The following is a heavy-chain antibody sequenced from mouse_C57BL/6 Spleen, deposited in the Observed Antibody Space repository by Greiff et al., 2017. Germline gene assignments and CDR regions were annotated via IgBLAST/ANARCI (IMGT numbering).Heavy chain of an antibody. D-gene: IGHD1-2*01. CDR1: GYSITSGYY. Sequence: EVKVEESGPGLVKPSQSLSLTCSVTGYSITSGYYWNWIRQFPGNKLEWMGYISYDGSNNYNPSLKNRISITRDTSKNQFFLKLNSVTTEDTATYYCARGLNFDYWGQGTTLTVSS. V-gene: IGHV3-6*01. J-gene: IGHJ2*01. CDR2: ISYDGSN. CDR3: ARGLNFDY.